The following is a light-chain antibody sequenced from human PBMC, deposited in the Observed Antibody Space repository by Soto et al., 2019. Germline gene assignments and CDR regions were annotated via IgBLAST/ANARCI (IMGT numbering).Light chain of an antibody. CDR2: GAS. Sequence: EMVKRQAPGTLSLSPGERATLSCRASQSVSSSYLAWYQQKSGQAPRLLSYGASSRATGIPDRFSGSGSGTDFTLTISRLEPEDFAVYYCQQYGSSPPWTFGQGTKV. CDR1: QSVSSSY. J-gene: IGKJ1*01. V-gene: IGKV3-20*01. CDR3: QQYGSSPPWT.